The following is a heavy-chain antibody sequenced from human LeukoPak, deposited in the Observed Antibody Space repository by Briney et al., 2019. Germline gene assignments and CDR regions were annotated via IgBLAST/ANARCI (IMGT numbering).Heavy chain of an antibody. Sequence: PGGSLRLSCAASGFTFDDYAMHWVRQAPGKGLEWVSGISWNSGDIGYADSVKGRFTISRDNAKNSLYLQLNSLRDEDTALYYCVKVYGFGYGYIDYWGQGTLVTVSS. CDR3: VKVYGFGYGYIDY. J-gene: IGHJ4*02. V-gene: IGHV3-9*01. D-gene: IGHD5-18*01. CDR2: ISWNSGDI. CDR1: GFTFDDYA.